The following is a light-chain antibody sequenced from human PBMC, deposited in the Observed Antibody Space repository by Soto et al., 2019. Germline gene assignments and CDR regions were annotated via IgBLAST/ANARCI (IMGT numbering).Light chain of an antibody. Sequence: QSVLTRPPSASGTPGQRVTISCSGSSSNIGSNYVYWYQQLPGTAPKLLIYRNNQLPSGVPDRFSGSKSGTSASLAISGLRSEDEADYYCAAWDDSLSGPVFGGGTKLTVL. V-gene: IGLV1-47*01. J-gene: IGLJ2*01. CDR3: AAWDDSLSGPV. CDR1: SSNIGSNY. CDR2: RNN.